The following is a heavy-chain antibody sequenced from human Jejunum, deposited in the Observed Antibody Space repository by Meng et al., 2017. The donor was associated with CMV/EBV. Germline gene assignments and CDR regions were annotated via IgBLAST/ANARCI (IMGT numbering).Heavy chain of an antibody. J-gene: IGHJ6*02. CDR1: YW. D-gene: IGHD3-3*01. V-gene: IGHV3-7*01. Sequence: YWMTWVRQAPGKGLEWVANINQDGSEKYYVESVRGRSSISRDNAKNSLYLQMSSLRAEDTAVYFCARGGITVFGVVIIDYYGMDVWGQGTTVTVSS. CDR2: INQDGSEK. CDR3: ARGGITVFGVVIIDYYGMDV.